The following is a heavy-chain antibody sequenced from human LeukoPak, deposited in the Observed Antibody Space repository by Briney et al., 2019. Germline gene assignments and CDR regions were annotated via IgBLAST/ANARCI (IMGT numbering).Heavy chain of an antibody. CDR2: IKQDGSEK. CDR3: ARDGHGGYGWKGFIDY. CDR1: GFIFSNYW. D-gene: IGHD6-25*01. V-gene: IGHV3-7*01. J-gene: IGHJ4*02. Sequence: GGSLRLSCVASGFIFSNYWMSWVRQVPGKGLEWVANIKQDGSEKYYVDSVKGRFTISRDNAKNSLYLQMNSLRAEDTAVYYCARDGHGGYGWKGFIDYWGQGTLVTVSS.